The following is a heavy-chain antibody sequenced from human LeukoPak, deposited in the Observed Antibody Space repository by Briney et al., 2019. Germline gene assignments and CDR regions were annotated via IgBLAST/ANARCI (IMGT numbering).Heavy chain of an antibody. CDR3: ATDPNYYYDTSGLSLGY. V-gene: IGHV1-24*01. Sequence: ASVKVSCKVSGYTLTELSMHWVRQAPGKGLEWMGGFDPEDGETIYAQRFQGRVTMTEDTSTDTAYMELSSLRSEDTAVYYCATDPNYYYDTSGLSLGYWGQGTLVTVSS. D-gene: IGHD3-22*01. CDR2: FDPEDGET. CDR1: GYTLTELS. J-gene: IGHJ4*02.